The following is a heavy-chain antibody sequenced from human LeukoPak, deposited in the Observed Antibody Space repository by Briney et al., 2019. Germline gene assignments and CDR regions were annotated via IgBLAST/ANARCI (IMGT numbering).Heavy chain of an antibody. CDR3: AKFGVGTTPLDY. D-gene: IGHD1/OR15-1a*01. CDR2: ISWNSGSV. J-gene: IGHJ4*02. Sequence: GGSLRLSCAASGFTFDEYSMHWVRQGPGKGLEWVSGISWNSGSVGYADSVKGRFTISRDNAKNSLYLQMNSLRAEDTALYYCAKFGVGTTPLDYWGQGTLVTVSS. CDR1: GFTFDEYS. V-gene: IGHV3-9*01.